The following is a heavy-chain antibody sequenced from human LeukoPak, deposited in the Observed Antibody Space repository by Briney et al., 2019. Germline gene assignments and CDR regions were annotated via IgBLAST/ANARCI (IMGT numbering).Heavy chain of an antibody. V-gene: IGHV3-7*01. Sequence: GGSLRLSCAASGFTFSTFWMTWVRQAPGMGLEWVANIKPDGSEKSYVDSVKGRFTVSRDNAKNSLYLHMNSLRAEDTALYYCTRNTVAAAGDDWGQGTLVTVSS. CDR1: GFTFSTFW. D-gene: IGHD6-13*01. CDR3: TRNTVAAAGDD. CDR2: IKPDGSEK. J-gene: IGHJ4*02.